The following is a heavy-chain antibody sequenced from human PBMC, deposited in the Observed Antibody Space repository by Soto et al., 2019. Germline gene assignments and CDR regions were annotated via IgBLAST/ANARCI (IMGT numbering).Heavy chain of an antibody. V-gene: IGHV3-30*03. CDR1: GFTFSRYG. CDR3: ARETDWIPDY. D-gene: IGHD5-18*01. J-gene: IGHJ4*02. Sequence: QVQLVESGGGVVQPGRPLRLSCAASGFTFSRYGVHWVRQAPGKGLEWVSFISYDGSRTYYADSVKGRFTISRDNSKNMLYLQMNSLRPEDTGVYYCARETDWIPDYWGQGTLVTVSS. CDR2: ISYDGSRT.